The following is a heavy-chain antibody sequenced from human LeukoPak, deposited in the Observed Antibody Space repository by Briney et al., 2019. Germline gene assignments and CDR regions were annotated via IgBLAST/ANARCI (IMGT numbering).Heavy chain of an antibody. CDR1: GDSISSSDHS. Sequence: SETLSLTCTVSGDSISSSDHSWSWLRQPPGKELEWIASISHSGSTYYNPSLKSRVTISVDTSKNQIPLRLSSVTAADTAVYFCAIYVTYGSGKYYFDYWGQGSLVTVSS. D-gene: IGHD3-10*01. CDR2: ISHSGST. V-gene: IGHV4-39*01. CDR3: AIYVTYGSGKYYFDY. J-gene: IGHJ4*02.